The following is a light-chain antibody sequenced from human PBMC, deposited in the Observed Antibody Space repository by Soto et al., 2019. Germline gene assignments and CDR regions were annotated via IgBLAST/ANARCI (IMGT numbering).Light chain of an antibody. CDR2: AAT. CDR1: QSVRDSF. Sequence: PGERAALSCRASQSVRDSFLAWYQQKPGQSPRLLIYAATSRATGIPERFSGSGSETDFTLTIYRLEPEDFAVYYCQQYGSSPYTFGQGTKLEIK. CDR3: QQYGSSPYT. V-gene: IGKV3-20*01. J-gene: IGKJ2*01.